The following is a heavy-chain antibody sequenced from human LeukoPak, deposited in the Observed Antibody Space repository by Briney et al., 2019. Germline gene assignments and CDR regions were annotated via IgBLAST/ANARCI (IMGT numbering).Heavy chain of an antibody. CDR3: ARDVYRGSSWYAFDY. V-gene: IGHV3-48*04. CDR2: ISSSSTTI. J-gene: IGHJ4*02. CDR1: GFTFSDYS. D-gene: IGHD6-13*01. Sequence: GGSLRLSCAASGFTFSDYSMNWVRQAPGKGLEGVSYISSSSTTIYYTDSVKGRFTISRDNAKNSLYLQMNSLRAEDTGVYYCARDVYRGSSWYAFDYWGQGTLVTVSS.